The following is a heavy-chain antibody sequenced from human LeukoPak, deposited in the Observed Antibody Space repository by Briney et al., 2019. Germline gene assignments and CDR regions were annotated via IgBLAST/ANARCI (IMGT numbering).Heavy chain of an antibody. D-gene: IGHD3-3*01. CDR3: ARSGYDFWSGYYD. J-gene: IGHJ4*02. Sequence: PSETLSLTCTVSGGSISSYYWSWIRQPPGKGLEWIGYIYYSGSTNCNPSLKSRVTISVDTSKNQFSLKLSSVTAADTAVYYCARSGYDFWSGYYDWGQGTLVTVSS. V-gene: IGHV4-59*01. CDR2: IYYSGST. CDR1: GGSISSYY.